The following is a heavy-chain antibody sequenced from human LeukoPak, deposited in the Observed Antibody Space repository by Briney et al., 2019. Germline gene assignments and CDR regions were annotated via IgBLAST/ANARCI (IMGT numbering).Heavy chain of an antibody. D-gene: IGHD6-19*01. J-gene: IGHJ4*02. CDR1: GFTFSSYA. CDR3: AKYLGWPPYYFDH. Sequence: SGGSLRLSCAASGFTFSSYAMSWVRQAPGKGLEWVSTISDGGGSTYYTDSVKGRFTISRDSSKNTLYLQMNSLRADDTAVYYCAKYLGWPPYYFDHWGQGTLVTVSS. V-gene: IGHV3-23*01. CDR2: ISDGGGST.